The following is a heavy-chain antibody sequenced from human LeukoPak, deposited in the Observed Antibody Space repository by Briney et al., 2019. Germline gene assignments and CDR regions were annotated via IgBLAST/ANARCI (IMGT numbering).Heavy chain of an antibody. CDR3: ARSRGSSTSPPRFDP. CDR1: GGTFSSYT. V-gene: IGHV1-69*02. CDR2: MIPILGIA. D-gene: IGHD2-2*01. J-gene: IGHJ5*02. Sequence: SVKVSCKASGGTFSSYTISWVRQAPGQGLEWMGRMIPILGIANYAQKFQGRVTITADKSTSTAYMELSSLRSEDTAVYYCARSRGSSTSPPRFDPWGQGTLVTVSS.